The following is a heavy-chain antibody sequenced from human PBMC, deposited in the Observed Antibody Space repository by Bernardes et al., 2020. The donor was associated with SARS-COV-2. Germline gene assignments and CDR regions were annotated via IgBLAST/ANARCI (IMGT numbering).Heavy chain of an antibody. V-gene: IGHV3-7*01. CDR2: IKGDGSQR. CDR3: ARIDDVSGRDH. D-gene: IGHD6-19*01. CDR1: GFTFSTYW. J-gene: IGHJ4*02. Sequence: GGSLRLSCAASGFTFSTYWMSWVCQAPGKGLQWVANIKGDGSQRSSADSLRGRFTISRDNVKNLLYLQMDSLRAEDTAVYYCARIDDVSGRDHWGQGTLVNDSS.